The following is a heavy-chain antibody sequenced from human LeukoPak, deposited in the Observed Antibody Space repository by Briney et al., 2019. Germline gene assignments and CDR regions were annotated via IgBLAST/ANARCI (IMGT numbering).Heavy chain of an antibody. CDR2: IYTRGST. CDR1: GGSISSYD. J-gene: IGHJ5*02. D-gene: IGHD3-10*01. V-gene: IGHV4-4*07. CDR3: ARDSGTTGEVKFDP. Sequence: SETLSLTCTVSGGSISSYDWSWFRQPAGKRLEWIGRIYTRGSTNYNPSLKSRVIMSVDTSNNQFSLRLRFVTAADTAVYYCARDSGTTGEVKFDPWGQGTLVTVSS.